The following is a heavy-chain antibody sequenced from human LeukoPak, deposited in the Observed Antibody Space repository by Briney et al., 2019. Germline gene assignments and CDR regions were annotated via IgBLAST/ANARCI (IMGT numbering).Heavy chain of an antibody. D-gene: IGHD3-22*01. CDR2: ISGSGGST. Sequence: GGSLRLSCAASGFTFSSYGMSWVRQAPGKGLEWVSAISGSGGSTYYADSVKGQFTISRDNSKNTLYLQMNSLRAEDTAVYYCAKGETYYYDSSFDYWGQGTLVTVSS. CDR1: GFTFSSYG. J-gene: IGHJ4*02. V-gene: IGHV3-23*01. CDR3: AKGETYYYDSSFDY.